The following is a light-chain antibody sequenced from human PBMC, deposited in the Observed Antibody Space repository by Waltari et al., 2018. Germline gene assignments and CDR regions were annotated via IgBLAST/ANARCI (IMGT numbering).Light chain of an antibody. V-gene: IGKV1-39*01. CDR2: AAT. Sequence: DIQMTQSPSTLSASVGDRVTITCRASQSISTYLNWYQQKPGKAPSLLILAATSLQSGVPSRFSGSGSGTEFTLTINNLQPEDFATYYCQQGYSSPPYTFGQGTKLLI. J-gene: IGKJ2*01. CDR3: QQGYSSPPYT. CDR1: QSISTY.